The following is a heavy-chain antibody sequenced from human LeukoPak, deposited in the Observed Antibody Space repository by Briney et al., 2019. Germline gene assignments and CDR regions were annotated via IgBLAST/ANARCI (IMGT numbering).Heavy chain of an antibody. V-gene: IGHV4-61*01. D-gene: IGHD6-13*01. CDR3: ARAYSSSWYIAY. J-gene: IGHJ4*02. CDR1: GGSVSSGSYY. Sequence: KSSETLSLTCTVSGGSVSSGSYYWSWIRQPPGKGLEWIGYIYYSGSTNYNPSLKSRVTISVDTSKNQFSLKLSSVTAADTAVYYCARAYSSSWYIAYWGQGTLVTVSS. CDR2: IYYSGST.